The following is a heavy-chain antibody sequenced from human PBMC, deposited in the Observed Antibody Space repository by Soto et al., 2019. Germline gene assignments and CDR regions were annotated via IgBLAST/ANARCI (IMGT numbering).Heavy chain of an antibody. CDR2: INAGNGHT. V-gene: IGHV1-3*01. CDR3: ASPSSGSGSYY. Sequence: QVQLVQSGAEVKKPGASVKVSCKASGYTFSNYLLHWVRQAPGQGLEWMGWINAGNGHTKYSQKFQGRVTFTRDTSATTAYIALRSLRSEDTDVYYCASPSSGSGSYYWGQGTLVTVSS. J-gene: IGHJ4*02. D-gene: IGHD3-10*01. CDR1: GYTFSNYL.